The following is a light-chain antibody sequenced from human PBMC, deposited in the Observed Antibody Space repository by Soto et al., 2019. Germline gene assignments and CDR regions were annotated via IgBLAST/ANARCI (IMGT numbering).Light chain of an antibody. V-gene: IGKV3-20*01. J-gene: IGKJ5*01. CDR1: QSVSSSY. CDR2: GAS. Sequence: EIVLTQSPGTLSLSPGERATLSCRASQSVSSSYLAWYQQKPGQAPRLLIYGASSRATGIPDRFSGSGSGTDFTLTISRLELEDFAVYYCQQYGSSSSITFGQGTRLEIK. CDR3: QQYGSSSSIT.